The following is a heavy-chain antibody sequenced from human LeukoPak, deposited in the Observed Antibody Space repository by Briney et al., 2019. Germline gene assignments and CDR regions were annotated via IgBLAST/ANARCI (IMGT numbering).Heavy chain of an antibody. J-gene: IGHJ4*02. CDR3: ATWGHFWSGYYLFDY. Sequence: GGALRLSCAASGFTFSSYAMSWVRQAPGKGLEWVSAISGSGGSTYYADSVKGRFTISRDNSKNTLYLQMNSLRAEDTAVYYCATWGHFWSGYYLFDYWGQGALVTVSS. CDR1: GFTFSSYA. D-gene: IGHD3-3*02. CDR2: ISGSGGST. V-gene: IGHV3-23*01.